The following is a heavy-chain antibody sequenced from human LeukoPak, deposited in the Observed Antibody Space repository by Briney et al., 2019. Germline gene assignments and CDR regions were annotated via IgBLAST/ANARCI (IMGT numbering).Heavy chain of an antibody. V-gene: IGHV4-34*01. Sequence: SETLSLTCAVSGASFSGYFWNWIRQSPEKGLEWIGEIKYDGTTNYNPSPTSRVTMSIDKATNQFHLKVTSLTAADTAVYYCARGPDYYGDYISWFPDAFHIWGQGTLVSVSP. CDR2: IKYDGTT. CDR3: ARGPDYYGDYISWFPDAFHI. D-gene: IGHD4-17*01. J-gene: IGHJ3*02. CDR1: GASFSGYF.